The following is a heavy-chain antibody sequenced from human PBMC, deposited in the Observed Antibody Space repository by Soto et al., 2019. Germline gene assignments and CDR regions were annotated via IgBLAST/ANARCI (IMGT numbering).Heavy chain of an antibody. J-gene: IGHJ6*02. Sequence: PGGSLRLSCAASGFTFSSYWMSWVRQAPGKGLEWVANIKQDGSEKYYVDSVKGRFTISRDNAKNSLYLQMNSLRAEDTAVYYCARVVIASRDKYYYGMDVWGQGTTVTVSS. V-gene: IGHV3-7*01. CDR2: IKQDGSEK. D-gene: IGHD3-9*01. CDR3: ARVVIASRDKYYYGMDV. CDR1: GFTFSSYW.